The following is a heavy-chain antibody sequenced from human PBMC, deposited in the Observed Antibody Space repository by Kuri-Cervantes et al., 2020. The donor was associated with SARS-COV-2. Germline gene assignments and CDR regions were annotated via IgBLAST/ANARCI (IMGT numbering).Heavy chain of an antibody. V-gene: IGHV3-30*04. Sequence: GESLKISCAASGFTFRNFAMHWVRQAPGKGLEWVAIISYDGSNKYYADSVKGRFTISRDNSKNTLYLQMNSLRAEDTAVYYCARTSTTVTTYYYYYYMDVWGKGTTVTVSS. D-gene: IGHD4-11*01. J-gene: IGHJ6*03. CDR3: ARTSTTVTTYYYYYYMDV. CDR2: ISYDGSNK. CDR1: GFTFRNFA.